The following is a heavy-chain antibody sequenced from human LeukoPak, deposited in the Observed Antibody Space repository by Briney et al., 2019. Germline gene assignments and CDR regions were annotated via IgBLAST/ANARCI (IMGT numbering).Heavy chain of an antibody. CDR1: GYSFTSYW. V-gene: IGHV5-10-1*01. D-gene: IGHD3-9*01. CDR2: IDPSDSYT. Sequence: GESLKISCKGSGYSFTSYWISWVRQMPGKGLEWMGRIDPSDSYTNYSPSFQGHVTISADKSISTAHLQWSSLKASDTAMYYCARERYFDWLLSFDYWGQGTLVTVSS. CDR3: ARERYFDWLLSFDY. J-gene: IGHJ4*02.